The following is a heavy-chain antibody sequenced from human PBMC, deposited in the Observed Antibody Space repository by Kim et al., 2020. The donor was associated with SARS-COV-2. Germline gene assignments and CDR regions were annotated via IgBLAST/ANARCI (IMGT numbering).Heavy chain of an antibody. CDR2: IYYSGST. Sequence: SETLSLTCTVSGGSISSYYWSWIRQPPGKGLEWIGYIYYSGSTNYNPSLKSRVTISVDTSKNQFSLKLSSVTAADTAVYYCARGVRASWLHSTTYWYIVL. V-gene: IGHV4-59*01. CDR3: ARGVRASWLHSTTYWYIVL. J-gene: IGHJ2*01. D-gene: IGHD3-10*01. CDR1: GGSISSYY.